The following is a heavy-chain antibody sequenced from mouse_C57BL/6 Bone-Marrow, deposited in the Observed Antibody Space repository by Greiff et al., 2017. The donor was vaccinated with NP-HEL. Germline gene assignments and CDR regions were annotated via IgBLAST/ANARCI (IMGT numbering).Heavy chain of an antibody. V-gene: IGHV1-9*01. CDR1: GYTFTGYW. CDR3: ASLDSSGLGYWYFDV. Sequence: VQRVESGAELMKPGASVKLSCKATGYTFTGYWIEWVKQRPGHGLEWIGEILPGSGSTNYNEKFKGKATFTADTSSNTAYMQLSSLTTEDSAIYYCASLDSSGLGYWYFDVWGTGTTVTVSS. CDR2: ILPGSGST. D-gene: IGHD3-2*02. J-gene: IGHJ1*03.